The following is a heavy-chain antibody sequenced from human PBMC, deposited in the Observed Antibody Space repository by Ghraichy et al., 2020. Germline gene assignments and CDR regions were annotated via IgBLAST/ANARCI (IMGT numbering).Heavy chain of an antibody. J-gene: IGHJ4*02. CDR2: IYHSGST. V-gene: IGHV4-4*02. D-gene: IGHD1-26*01. CDR1: GGSISSSNW. CDR3: TSLGARSGIDY. Sequence: SETLSLTCAVSGGSISSSNWWSWVRQPPGKGLEWIGEIYHSGSTNYNPSLKSRVTISVDKSKNQFSLKLSSVTAADTAVYYCTSLGARSGIDYWGQGTLVTVSS.